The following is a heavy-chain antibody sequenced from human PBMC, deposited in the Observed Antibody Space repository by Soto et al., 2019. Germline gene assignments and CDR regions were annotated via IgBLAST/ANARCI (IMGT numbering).Heavy chain of an antibody. Sequence: GGSLRLSCAASGFTFSRFELHWVRQAPGQGLEWISYISSSGSTAYYASSVEGRFTISRDNANNSVYLQMDSLRAEDTALYYCTGAAWFPYLSFDWGQGALVTASS. V-gene: IGHV3-48*03. CDR2: ISSSGSTA. CDR1: GFTFSRFE. D-gene: IGHD3-10*01. J-gene: IGHJ4*02. CDR3: TGAAWFPYLSFD.